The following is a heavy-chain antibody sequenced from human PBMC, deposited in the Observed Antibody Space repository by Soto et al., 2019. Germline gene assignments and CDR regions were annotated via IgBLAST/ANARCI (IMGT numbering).Heavy chain of an antibody. J-gene: IGHJ5*02. CDR2: INPNSGGT. CDR3: ARSNYWSGDFGPYWFDP. D-gene: IGHD3-3*01. V-gene: IGHV1-2*02. Sequence: GASVKVSCKASGYTFTGYYMHWVRQAPGQGLEWMGWINPNSGGTIYAHKFHGRVTMTRDTSINTAYMELSGLRSDDTAMYFCARSNYWSGDFGPYWFDPWGQGTLVTVSS. CDR1: GYTFTGYY.